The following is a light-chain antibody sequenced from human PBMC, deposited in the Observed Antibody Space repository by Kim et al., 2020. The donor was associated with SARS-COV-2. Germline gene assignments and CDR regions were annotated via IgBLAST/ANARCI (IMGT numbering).Light chain of an antibody. Sequence: DIQMTQSPSSLSASVGDRVTITCRAGQSISTYLNWYQQKPGKAPKLLIYAASTLQSGVPSRFSGRGSGTDFTLTISSLQPEDFATYYCQQGYSTPRLTFGGGTKVDIK. V-gene: IGKV1-39*01. J-gene: IGKJ4*01. CDR1: QSISTY. CDR3: QQGYSTPRLT. CDR2: AAS.